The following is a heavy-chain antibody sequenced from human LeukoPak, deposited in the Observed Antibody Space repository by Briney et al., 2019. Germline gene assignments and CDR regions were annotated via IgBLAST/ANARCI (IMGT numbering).Heavy chain of an antibody. V-gene: IGHV3-21*01. CDR3: AREGGRYYGMDV. CDR2: ISSSSSYI. J-gene: IGHJ6*02. Sequence: GGSLRLSCAASGFTFSSYSMNWVRQAPGKGLEWVSSISSSSSYIYYADSVKGRFTISRDNAKNSLYLQINSLRAEDTAVYYCAREGGRYYGMDVWGQGTTVTVSS. CDR1: GFTFSSYS.